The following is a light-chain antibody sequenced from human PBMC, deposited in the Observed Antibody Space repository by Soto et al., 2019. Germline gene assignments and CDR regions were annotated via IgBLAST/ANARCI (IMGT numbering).Light chain of an antibody. CDR2: GAF. CDR3: QQYGDSPWT. Sequence: VLTQSPDSLSLSPGERATLSCRASQYISTKLAWYQQKPGQAPRLLFSGAFNRATDTPDRFSGSGSGTDFTLIISGVEAEDFAMYYCQQYGDSPWTSGQGTKVDI. J-gene: IGKJ1*01. CDR1: QYISTK. V-gene: IGKV3-20*01.